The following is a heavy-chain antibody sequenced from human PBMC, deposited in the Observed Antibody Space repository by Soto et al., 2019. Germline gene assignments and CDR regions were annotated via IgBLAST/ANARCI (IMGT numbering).Heavy chain of an antibody. Sequence: QVQLVESGGGVVQPGRSLRLSCAASGFTFSNFGMHWVRQAPGKGLEWVAVIWYDGSKIYYADSVRGRFTISRDNSKNTVFLQMNSLTAEDTAVYYCARGYDFWSGSFDYWGQGTLDTVSS. D-gene: IGHD3-3*01. CDR1: GFTFSNFG. J-gene: IGHJ4*02. CDR2: IWYDGSKI. V-gene: IGHV3-33*01. CDR3: ARGYDFWSGSFDY.